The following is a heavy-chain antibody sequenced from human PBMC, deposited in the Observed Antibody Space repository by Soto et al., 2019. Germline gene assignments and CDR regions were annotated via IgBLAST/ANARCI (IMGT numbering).Heavy chain of an antibody. D-gene: IGHD3-16*01. CDR3: ARHGGDGYNDFFDY. V-gene: IGHV4-59*08. Sequence: SETLSLTCTVSGGSVSPYYWSWSRQPPGRGLEWIGYVFYSGSTNYNPSLKSRVTISVDTSKNQFSLLLKSVTAADTAVYYCARHGGDGYNDFFDYWGQGTLVTVSS. J-gene: IGHJ4*02. CDR2: VFYSGST. CDR1: GGSVSPYY.